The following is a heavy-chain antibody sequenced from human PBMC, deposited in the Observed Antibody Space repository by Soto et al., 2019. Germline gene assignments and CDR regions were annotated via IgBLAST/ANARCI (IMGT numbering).Heavy chain of an antibody. J-gene: IGHJ6*03. D-gene: IGHD1-26*01. CDR3: ARGGYYFYMDV. CDR2: IHHSGST. CDR1: GGSVTISNW. V-gene: IGHV4-4*02. Sequence: QVQLQESGPGLVKPSGTLSLTCAVSGGSVTISNWRSWVRQTPGKGLEWIGQIHHSGSTNYNPSLTSRVTISVDKSKNQFSLEMKSVTAADTAVYYCARGGYYFYMDVWGKGTTVTVSS.